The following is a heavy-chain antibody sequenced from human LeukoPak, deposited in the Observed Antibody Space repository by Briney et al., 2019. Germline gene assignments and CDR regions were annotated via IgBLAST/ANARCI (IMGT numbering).Heavy chain of an antibody. V-gene: IGHV3-30*03. CDR2: ISYDGTKK. D-gene: IGHD1-1*01. CDR1: GFTFDDYA. CDR3: ARDPNATGTKGWFDP. J-gene: IGHJ5*02. Sequence: GGSLRLSCAASGFTFDDYAMHWVRQAPGKGLEWVAVISYDGTKKYYADSVKGRFTISRDNSKNTLYLQMNSLRDEDTAVYYCARDPNATGTKGWFDPWGQGTLVTVSS.